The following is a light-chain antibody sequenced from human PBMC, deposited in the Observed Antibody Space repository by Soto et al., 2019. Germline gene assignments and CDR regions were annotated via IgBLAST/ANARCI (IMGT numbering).Light chain of an antibody. V-gene: IGLV2-8*01. J-gene: IGLJ1*01. CDR3: SSYGGSSKV. CDR2: EVN. Sequence: QSVLTQPPSASGSPGQSVAISCTGTSSDVGGYNYVSWYQQHPGKVPKLMIYEVNNRPSGVPDRFSGSKSGNTASLTVSGLQDEDEADYYRSSYGGSSKVFGNGTKVTVL. CDR1: SSDVGGYNY.